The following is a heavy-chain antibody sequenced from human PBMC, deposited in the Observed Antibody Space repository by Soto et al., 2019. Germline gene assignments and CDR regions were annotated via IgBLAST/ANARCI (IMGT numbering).Heavy chain of an antibody. V-gene: IGHV1-18*01. D-gene: IGHD6-19*01. CDR3: ARVREWLASYYFDY. Sequence: ASVKVSCKASGYTFTSYGISWVRQAPGQGLEWMGWISAYNGNTNYAQKLQGRVTMTTDTSTSTAYKELRSLRSDDTAVYYCARVREWLASYYFDYWGQGTLVTVSS. J-gene: IGHJ4*02. CDR2: ISAYNGNT. CDR1: GYTFTSYG.